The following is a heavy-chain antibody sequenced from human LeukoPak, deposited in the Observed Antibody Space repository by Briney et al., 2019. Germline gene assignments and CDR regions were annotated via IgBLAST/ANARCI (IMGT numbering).Heavy chain of an antibody. Sequence: ASVKVSCKASGGTFSSYAISWVRQAPGQGLEWMGGIIPIFGTANYAQKFQGRVTITADESTSTAYMELSSLRSEDTAVYYCARDSSGWYRGFDPWGQGTLVTVSS. CDR3: ARDSSGWYRGFDP. CDR1: GGTFSSYA. D-gene: IGHD6-19*01. J-gene: IGHJ5*02. V-gene: IGHV1-69*13. CDR2: IIPIFGTA.